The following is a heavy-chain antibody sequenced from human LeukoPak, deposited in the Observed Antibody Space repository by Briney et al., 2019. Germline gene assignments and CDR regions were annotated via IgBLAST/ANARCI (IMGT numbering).Heavy chain of an antibody. Sequence: SVKVSCKVSGYTLTELSMHWVRQAPGKGLEGMGGFDPEDGETIYAQKFQGRVTMTEDTSTDTAYMELSSLRSEDTAVYYCATPGYSSGWGLFDYWGQGTLVTVSS. CDR1: GYTLTELS. CDR3: ATPGYSSGWGLFDY. V-gene: IGHV1-24*01. J-gene: IGHJ4*02. CDR2: FDPEDGET. D-gene: IGHD6-19*01.